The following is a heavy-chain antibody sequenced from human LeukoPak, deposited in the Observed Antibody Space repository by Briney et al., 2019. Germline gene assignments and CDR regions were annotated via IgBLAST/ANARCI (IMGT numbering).Heavy chain of an antibody. CDR2: IYTSGST. Sequence: SETLSLTCTVSGGSISSYYWSWIRQPAGKGLGWIGRIYTSGSTNYNPSLKSRVTMSVDTSKNQFSLKLSSVTAADTAVYYCARAGYRYFDYWGQGTLVTVSS. CDR1: GGSISSYY. J-gene: IGHJ4*02. V-gene: IGHV4-4*07. CDR3: ARAGYRYFDY. D-gene: IGHD5-24*01.